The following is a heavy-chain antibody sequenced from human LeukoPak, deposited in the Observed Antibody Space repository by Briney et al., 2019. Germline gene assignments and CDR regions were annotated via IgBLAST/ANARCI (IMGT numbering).Heavy chain of an antibody. Sequence: ASVKVSCKASGGTFSSYAISWVRQAPGQGLEWMGWINPNSGGTNYAQKFQGRVTMTRDTSISTAYMELSRLRSDDTAVYYCARDEVDYYDSGGYSPDYWGQGTLVTVSS. V-gene: IGHV1-2*02. D-gene: IGHD3-22*01. CDR2: INPNSGGT. CDR1: GGTFSSYA. CDR3: ARDEVDYYDSGGYSPDY. J-gene: IGHJ4*02.